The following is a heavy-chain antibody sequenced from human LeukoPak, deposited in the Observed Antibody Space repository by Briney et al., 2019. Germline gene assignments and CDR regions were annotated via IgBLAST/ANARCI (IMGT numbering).Heavy chain of an antibody. D-gene: IGHD2-15*01. J-gene: IGHJ6*03. CDR3: ARDPSLVVVERAYYYYYYMDV. CDR1: GFTFSSYG. V-gene: IGHV3-33*01. CDR2: IWYDGSNK. Sequence: GGSLRLSCAASGFTFSSYGMHWVRQAPGKGLEGVAVIWYDGSNKYYADSVKGRFTISRDNSKNTLYLQMNSLRAEDTAVYYCARDPSLVVVERAYYYYYYMDVWGKGTTVTVSS.